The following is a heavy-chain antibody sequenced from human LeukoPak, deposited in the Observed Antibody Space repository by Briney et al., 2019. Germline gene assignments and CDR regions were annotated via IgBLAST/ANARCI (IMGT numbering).Heavy chain of an antibody. V-gene: IGHV3-30*18. J-gene: IGHJ3*02. CDR3: AKVRDYYDISDAFDI. CDR1: GFTFSSYG. D-gene: IGHD3-9*01. Sequence: GGSLRLSCAASGFTFSSYGMHWVRQAPGKGLEWVAVISYDGSNKYYADSVKGRFTISRDNSKNTLYLRMNSLRAEDTAVYYCAKVRDYYDISDAFDIWGQGTMVTVSS. CDR2: ISYDGSNK.